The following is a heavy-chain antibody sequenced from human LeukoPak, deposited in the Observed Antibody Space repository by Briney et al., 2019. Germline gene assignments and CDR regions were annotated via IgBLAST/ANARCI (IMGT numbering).Heavy chain of an antibody. CDR3: VAAPYYYDSSGLRRTGFFDY. CDR2: ISDSAGST. D-gene: IGHD3-22*01. V-gene: IGHV3-23*01. J-gene: IGHJ4*02. CDR1: GFTFSIYA. Sequence: PGGSLRLSCAACGFTFSIYAMNWVRQAPGKGLEWVSAISDSAGSTYSADSVKGRFTISRDNSKNMLYLQMNSLRAEDTAVYYCVAAPYYYDSSGLRRTGFFDYWGQGTLVTVSS.